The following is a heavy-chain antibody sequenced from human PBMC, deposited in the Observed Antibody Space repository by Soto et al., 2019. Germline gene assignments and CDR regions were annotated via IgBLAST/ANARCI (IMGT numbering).Heavy chain of an antibody. V-gene: IGHV3-21*01. J-gene: IGHJ4*02. D-gene: IGHD3-10*01. CDR2: ISSSSSYI. Sequence: PGGSLRLSCAASGFTFSSYSMNWVRQAPGKGLEWVSSISSSSSYIYYADSVKGRFTISRDNAKNSLYLQMNSLRAEDTAVYYCATLMVRGVMPPGFDYWGQGTLVTVSS. CDR1: GFTFSSYS. CDR3: ATLMVRGVMPPGFDY.